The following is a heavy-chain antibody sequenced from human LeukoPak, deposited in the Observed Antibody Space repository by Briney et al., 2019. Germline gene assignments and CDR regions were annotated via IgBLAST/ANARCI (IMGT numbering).Heavy chain of an antibody. CDR3: ARGYRDDFWSGYSH. J-gene: IGHJ4*02. V-gene: IGHV3-21*01. CDR1: GFTFSSYS. Sequence: TGGSLRLSCAASGFTFSSYSINWVRQAPGKGLEWVSCISTSSDYIYYAASVKGRFTISRDNSKNTLYLQMNSLRAEDTAVYYCARGYRDDFWSGYSHWGQGTLVTVSS. CDR2: ISTSSDYI. D-gene: IGHD3-3*01.